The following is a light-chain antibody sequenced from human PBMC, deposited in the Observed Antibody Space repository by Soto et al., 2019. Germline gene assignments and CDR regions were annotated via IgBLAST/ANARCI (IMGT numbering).Light chain of an antibody. J-gene: IGKJ4*01. CDR3: QQYKSAPLT. CDR2: KAS. CDR1: QNINTW. V-gene: IGKV1-5*03. Sequence: DIQMTQSPSTLSASVGDRVTITCRASQNINTWLAWFQQKPGKAPNLLIYKASSLESGVPSRFSSSGSGTEFTLTISTLQPDDLATYYCQQYKSAPLTFRGGTKVEIK.